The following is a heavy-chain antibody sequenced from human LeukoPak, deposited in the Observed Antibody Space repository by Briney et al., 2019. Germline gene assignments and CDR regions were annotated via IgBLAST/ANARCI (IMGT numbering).Heavy chain of an antibody. D-gene: IGHD2-2*01. J-gene: IGHJ4*02. Sequence: ASVKVSCKASGGTFSSYAINWVRQATGQGLEWMGWMNPNSGNTGYAQKFQGRVTMTRNTSINTAYMDLSSLRSEDTAVYYCARRYCSSTSCHYFDYWGQGTLVTVSS. CDR3: ARRYCSSTSCHYFDY. CDR2: MNPNSGNT. CDR1: GGTFSSYA. V-gene: IGHV1-8*02.